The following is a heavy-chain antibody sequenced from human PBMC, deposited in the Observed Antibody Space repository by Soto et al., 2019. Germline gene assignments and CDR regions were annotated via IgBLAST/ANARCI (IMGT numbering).Heavy chain of an antibody. CDR3: ARDKMIDDFGLGTFDY. Sequence: QGQMVQSGPEVKKPGASVKVSCKASGYTFASFGVSWLRQAPGQGPEWMGWISGYNGKTKYAQKVPGRVTLTTGPSTTTAYMELRSLRSYDTAVYYCARDKMIDDFGLGTFDYLGQGTVVTVSS. V-gene: IGHV1-18*04. D-gene: IGHD3-10*01. CDR1: GYTFASFG. CDR2: ISGYNGKT. J-gene: IGHJ4*02.